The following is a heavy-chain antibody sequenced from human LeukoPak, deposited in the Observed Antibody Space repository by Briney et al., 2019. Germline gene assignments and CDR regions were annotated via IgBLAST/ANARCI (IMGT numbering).Heavy chain of an antibody. V-gene: IGHV4-30-2*01. CDR3: AGLITTAWYFDL. CDR2: IYHSGST. J-gene: IGHJ2*01. Sequence: PSETLSLTCTVSGGSISSGGYYWSWIRQHPGKGLEWIGYIYHSGSTYYNPSLKSRVTISVDRSKNQFSLKVSSVTAADTAVYYCAGLITTAWYFDLWGRGTLVTVSS. D-gene: IGHD3-22*01. CDR1: GGSISSGGYY.